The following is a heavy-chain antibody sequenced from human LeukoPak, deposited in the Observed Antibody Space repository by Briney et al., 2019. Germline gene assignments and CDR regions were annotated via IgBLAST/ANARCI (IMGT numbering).Heavy chain of an antibody. V-gene: IGHV3-30*04. CDR1: GFTFSSYA. CDR2: ISYDGSNK. J-gene: IGHJ4*02. Sequence: GGSLTLSCAASGFTFSSYAMHWVRQAPGKGLEWVAVISYDGSNKYYADSVKGRFTISRDNYKNTLYLQMNSLRAEDTAVYYCARSRPKFKDFDYWGQGTLVTVSS. CDR3: ARSRPKFKDFDY.